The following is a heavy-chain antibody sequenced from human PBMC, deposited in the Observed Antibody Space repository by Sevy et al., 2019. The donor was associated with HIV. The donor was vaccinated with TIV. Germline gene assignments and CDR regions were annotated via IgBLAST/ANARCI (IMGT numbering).Heavy chain of an antibody. CDR2: ISFVGSNK. Sequence: GGSLRLSCAASGFTFSGYTLHWVRQAPGKGLEWVAVISFVGSNKYYVDSVKGRFTISRDNSKNTLYLQMNSLRPEDTAVYYCARGGWDIVVVPAAFDIWGQGTMVTVSS. V-gene: IGHV3-30-3*01. CDR3: ARGGWDIVVVPAAFDI. D-gene: IGHD2-2*01. CDR1: GFTFSGYT. J-gene: IGHJ3*02.